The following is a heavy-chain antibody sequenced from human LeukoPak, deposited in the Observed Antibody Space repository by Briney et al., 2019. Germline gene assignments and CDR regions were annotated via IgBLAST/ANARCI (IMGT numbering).Heavy chain of an antibody. CDR1: GFTFRNAW. V-gene: IGHV3-15*01. CDR3: TTDFNFGDYVYDC. D-gene: IGHD4-17*01. CDR2: IKSKTDGGTT. J-gene: IGHJ4*02. Sequence: PGGSLRLSCAASGFTFRNAWMSWVRQAPGKGLEWVGRIKSKTDGGTTDYAAPVKGRFTISRDDSKTTLYLQMNSLKTEDTALYYRTTDFNFGDYVYDCWGQGTLVTVSS.